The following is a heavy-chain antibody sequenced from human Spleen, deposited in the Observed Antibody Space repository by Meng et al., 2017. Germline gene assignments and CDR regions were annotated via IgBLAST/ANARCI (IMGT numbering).Heavy chain of an antibody. J-gene: IGHJ4*02. V-gene: IGHV4-61*03. CDR1: GGSVSSGSYY. Sequence: QLQESGPGLVRPSETLSLTCTVSGGSVSSGSYYWSWIRQPPGKGLEWIGEINHSGSTNYNPSLESRATISVDTSQNNLSLKLSSVTAADSAVYYCARGPTTMAHDFDYWGQGTLVTVSS. D-gene: IGHD4-11*01. CDR2: INHSGST. CDR3: ARGPTTMAHDFDY.